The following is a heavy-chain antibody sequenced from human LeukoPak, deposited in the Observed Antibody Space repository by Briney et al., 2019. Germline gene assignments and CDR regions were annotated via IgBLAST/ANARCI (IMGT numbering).Heavy chain of an antibody. CDR2: INPNSGGT. V-gene: IGHV1-2*02. D-gene: IGHD4-23*01. J-gene: IGHJ4*02. Sequence: ASVKVSCKASGYTFTGYYMHWVRQAPGQGLEWMGWINPNSGGTNYAQKFQGRVTMTRDTSISTAYMELSRLRSDDTAVYYCAREIYGGNSEARYYFDYWGQGTLVTVSS. CDR1: GYTFTGYY. CDR3: AREIYGGNSEARYYFDY.